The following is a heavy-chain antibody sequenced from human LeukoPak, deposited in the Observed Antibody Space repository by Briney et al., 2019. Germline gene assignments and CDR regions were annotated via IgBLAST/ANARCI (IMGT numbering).Heavy chain of an antibody. CDR3: ARGSVVVPAAMEFDY. J-gene: IGHJ4*02. D-gene: IGHD2-2*01. Sequence: PSETLSLTCTVSGGSITNYYWTWIRQSPGKGLEWIGYVYYRGSNDFNPSFKSRVTISVDASMSQLSLNLRSVTAADTAVYFCARGSVVVPAAMEFDYWGQGTLVTVSS. V-gene: IGHV4-59*01. CDR2: VYYRGSN. CDR1: GGSITNYY.